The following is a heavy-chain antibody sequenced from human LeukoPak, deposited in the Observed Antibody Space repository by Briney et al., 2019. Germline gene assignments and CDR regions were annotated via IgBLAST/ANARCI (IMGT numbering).Heavy chain of an antibody. Sequence: GGSLRLXCAASQFTFRNYDMHWVRRAPGKGLEWVAFIRYDGNNKYYADSVKGRFTISRDNSKNMLYLQMNSLRADDTAVYYCAKDQAVAGHPLDYWGQGTLVTVSS. CDR1: QFTFRNYD. CDR3: AKDQAVAGHPLDY. J-gene: IGHJ4*02. CDR2: IRYDGNNK. V-gene: IGHV3-30*02. D-gene: IGHD6-19*01.